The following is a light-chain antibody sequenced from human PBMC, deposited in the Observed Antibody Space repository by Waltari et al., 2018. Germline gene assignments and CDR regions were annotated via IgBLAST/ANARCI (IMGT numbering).Light chain of an antibody. V-gene: IGKV3-15*01. CDR3: QQYDSTPQT. J-gene: IGKJ2*01. CDR1: QSVSSN. CDR2: GAS. Sequence: EIVMTQSPATLSVSPGERATLSCRASQSVSSNLAWYQQKPGQAPRLLIYGASTRATGIPARFSGSGSGTEFTLTISSLQSEDFAVYYCQQYDSTPQTFGQGTKLEIK.